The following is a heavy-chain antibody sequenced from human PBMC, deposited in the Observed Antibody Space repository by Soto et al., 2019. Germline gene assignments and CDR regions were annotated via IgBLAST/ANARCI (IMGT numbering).Heavy chain of an antibody. D-gene: IGHD3-22*01. CDR3: VREADRRCSYGLDV. CDR1: GFTFSNYD. Sequence: GGSLKLSCAASGFTFSNYDMPWVGQAPGKGLEWFSAIGTVADTYYPGSVKGRFTISRENAKNSLYLQLNSLRVEDTAVYYCVREADRRCSYGLDVWGQGTTATVSS. V-gene: IGHV3-13*01. J-gene: IGHJ6*02. CDR2: IGTVADT.